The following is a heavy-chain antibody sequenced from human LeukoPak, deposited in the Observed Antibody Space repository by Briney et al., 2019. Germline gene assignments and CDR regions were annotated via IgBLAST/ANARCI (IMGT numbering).Heavy chain of an antibody. Sequence: KPSETLSLTCTVSGYSISSGYYWGWIRQPPGKGLEWIGEINHSGSTNYNPSLKSRVTISVDTSKNQFSLKLSSVTAADTAVYYCARGGFWSGYHSRTLRNFFDYWGQGTLVTVSS. CDR1: GYSISSGYY. J-gene: IGHJ4*02. CDR2: INHSGST. V-gene: IGHV4-38-2*02. D-gene: IGHD3-3*01. CDR3: ARGGFWSGYHSRTLRNFFDY.